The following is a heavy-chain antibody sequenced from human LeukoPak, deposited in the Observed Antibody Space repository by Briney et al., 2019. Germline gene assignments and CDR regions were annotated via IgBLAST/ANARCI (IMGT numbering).Heavy chain of an antibody. CDR1: GYTFTSYY. V-gene: IGHV1-18*01. CDR2: ISGYNAKT. J-gene: IGHJ3*02. Sequence: ASVKVSCKGSGYTFTSYYITWVRQAPGQGLEWMGWISGYNAKTKYVQNLQGRVTMTTDTSTSTAYMELRSLRSDDTAVYYCARLGFGDAFDIWGQGTMVTVSS. CDR3: ARLGFGDAFDI. D-gene: IGHD3-10*01.